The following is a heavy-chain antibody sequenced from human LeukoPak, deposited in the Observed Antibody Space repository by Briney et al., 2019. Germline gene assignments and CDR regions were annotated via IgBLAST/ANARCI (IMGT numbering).Heavy chain of an antibody. V-gene: IGHV1-2*02. CDR2: INPNSGGT. Sequence: ASVKVSCKASGYTFTGYYMHWVRQAPGQGLEWMGWINPNSGGTNYAQKFQGRVTMTRDTSISTAYMELSRLRSDDTAVYYCAALDTAMVATRIDYWGQGTLVTVSS. D-gene: IGHD5-18*01. CDR3: AALDTAMVATRIDY. CDR1: GYTFTGYY. J-gene: IGHJ4*02.